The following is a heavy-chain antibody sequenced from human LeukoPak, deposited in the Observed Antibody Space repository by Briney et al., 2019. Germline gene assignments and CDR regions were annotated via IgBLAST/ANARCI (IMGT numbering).Heavy chain of an antibody. Sequence: GGSLRLSCAASGFTFDDYAMHWVRQAPGKGLEWVSGISWNSGSIGYADSVKGRFTISRDNAKNSLYQQMNSLRAEDTALYYCAKAPSGSYRYWYFDLWGRGTLVTVSS. CDR3: AKAPSGSYRYWYFDL. CDR1: GFTFDDYA. J-gene: IGHJ2*01. V-gene: IGHV3-9*01. CDR2: ISWNSGSI. D-gene: IGHD1-26*01.